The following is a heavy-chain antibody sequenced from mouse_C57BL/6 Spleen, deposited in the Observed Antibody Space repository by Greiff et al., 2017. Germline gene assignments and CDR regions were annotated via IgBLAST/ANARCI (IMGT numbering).Heavy chain of an antibody. CDR1: GFSFNTYA. CDR3: VRHEDGSSPFAY. CDR2: IRSKSNNYAT. Sequence: EADGGLVQPKGSLKLSCPASGFSFNTYAMNWVRQPPGKGLDWVARIRSKSNNYATYYADSVKDRFTISRDDSESMLYLQMNNLKTEDTAMYYCVRHEDGSSPFAYWGQGTLVTVSA. D-gene: IGHD1-1*01. J-gene: IGHJ3*01. V-gene: IGHV10-1*01.